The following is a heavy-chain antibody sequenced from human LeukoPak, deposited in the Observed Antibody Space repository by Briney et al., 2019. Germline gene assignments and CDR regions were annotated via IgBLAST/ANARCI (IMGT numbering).Heavy chain of an antibody. J-gene: IGHJ4*02. CDR3: TTWTSH. Sequence: GGSLRLSCAASGFTFSNAWMTWVRQAPGKGLEWVGLIKDKSDGGTTEYAASVKGRFTISRDDSKKTVYLQMNSLKTEDTAVYYCTTWTSHWGQGTLVTVSS. CDR1: GFTFSNAW. V-gene: IGHV3-15*01. CDR2: IKDKSDGGTT. D-gene: IGHD3/OR15-3a*01.